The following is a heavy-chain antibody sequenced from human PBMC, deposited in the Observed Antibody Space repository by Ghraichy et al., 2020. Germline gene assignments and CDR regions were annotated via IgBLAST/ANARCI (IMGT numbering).Heavy chain of an antibody. J-gene: IGHJ6*02. CDR1: GFTFSSYS. D-gene: IGHD3-3*01. CDR3: AAYDFWSGYYIGLGYYYGMDV. Sequence: GGSLRLSCAASGFTFSSYSMNWVRQAPGKGLEWVSYISSSSSTIYYADSVKGRFTISRDNAKNSLYLQMNSLRDEDTAVYYCAAYDFWSGYYIGLGYYYGMDVWGQGTTVTVSS. CDR2: ISSSSSTI. V-gene: IGHV3-48*02.